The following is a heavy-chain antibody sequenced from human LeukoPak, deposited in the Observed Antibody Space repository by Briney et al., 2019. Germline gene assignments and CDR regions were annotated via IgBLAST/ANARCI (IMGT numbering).Heavy chain of an antibody. CDR1: GGSISSYY. D-gene: IGHD3-16*01. J-gene: IGHJ2*01. Sequence: SSETLSLTCTVSGGSISSYYWSWIRQPPGTGLEWIGYIYYSGSTNYNPSLKSRVTISVDTSKNQFSLKLSSVSAADTAVYYCARLKLGAYFDLWGRGTLVTVSS. V-gene: IGHV4-59*08. CDR3: ARLKLGAYFDL. CDR2: IYYSGST.